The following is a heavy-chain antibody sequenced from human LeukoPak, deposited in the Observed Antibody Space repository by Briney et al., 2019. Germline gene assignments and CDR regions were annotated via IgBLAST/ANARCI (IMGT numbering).Heavy chain of an antibody. CDR3: ATIALSGYYYYYMDV. CDR2: ISSSSSTI. CDR1: GFTFSSYS. J-gene: IGHJ6*03. V-gene: IGHV3-48*01. D-gene: IGHD3-3*01. Sequence: GGSLRLSCAASGFTFSSYSMNWVRQAPGKGLEWVSYISSSSSTIYYADSVKGRFTISRDNAKNSLYLQMNSLRAEDTAVYYCATIALSGYYYYYMDVWGKGTTVTVSS.